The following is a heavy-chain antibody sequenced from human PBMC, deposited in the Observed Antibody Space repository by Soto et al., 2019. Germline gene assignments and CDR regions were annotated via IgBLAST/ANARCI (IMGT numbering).Heavy chain of an antibody. Sequence: EVQLVESGGGFVQPGGSLRLSCVASRFSFTNAGMSWVRQAPGKGLEWVGRIKSKTDGGTADYAAPVTGRFTISRDDSQNTLYLHMDSLKTEATAVYHCSTGIGIYGLDIWGQGTTVTVSS. CDR2: IKSKTDGGTA. D-gene: IGHD1-26*01. V-gene: IGHV3-15*01. J-gene: IGHJ6*02. CDR3: STGIGIYGLDI. CDR1: RFSFTNAG.